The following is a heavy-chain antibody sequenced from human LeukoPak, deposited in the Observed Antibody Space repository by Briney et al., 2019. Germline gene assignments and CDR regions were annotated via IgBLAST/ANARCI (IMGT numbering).Heavy chain of an antibody. CDR1: GFIFSNYA. J-gene: IGHJ4*02. CDR3: AKWGDYDVLTGYYVSDY. D-gene: IGHD3-9*01. V-gene: IGHV3-23*01. CDR2: ITGSGGST. Sequence: GASLRLSCAASGFIFSNYAMSWVRQAPGKGLESVSAITGSGGSTYYADSVKGRFTISRDNSKNTLYLQMNSLRAEDTAVYYCAKWGDYDVLTGYYVSDYWGQGTLVTVSS.